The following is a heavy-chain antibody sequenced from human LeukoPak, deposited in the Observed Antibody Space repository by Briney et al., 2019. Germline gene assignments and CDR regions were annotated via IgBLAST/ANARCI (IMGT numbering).Heavy chain of an antibody. D-gene: IGHD4-17*01. CDR1: GYTFTSYG. J-gene: IGHJ4*02. CDR3: AREIYGRFDY. Sequence: ASVKVSCKASGYTFTSYGISWVRQAPGQGPECMGWINPYNGNANDALKVQGRVTMTTDTSTSTAYLELRSLRSDDTAIYYCAREIYGRFDYWGQGTLVTVSS. CDR2: INPYNGNA. V-gene: IGHV1-18*01.